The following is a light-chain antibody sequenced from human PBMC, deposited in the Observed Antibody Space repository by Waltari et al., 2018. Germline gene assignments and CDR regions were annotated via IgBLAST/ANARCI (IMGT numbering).Light chain of an antibody. CDR3: QQYYSTPKT. Sequence: DIVLTQSPDSLAVSLGERATISCKSSQSLSHKSDSKNYLAWYQQKPGQPPKVLISWAYTRESGVPDRFSGSGFETDFALTISSLQAEDVAIYYCQQYYSTPKTFGPGTRVDIK. V-gene: IGKV4-1*01. CDR1: QSLSHKSDSKNY. CDR2: WAY. J-gene: IGKJ1*01.